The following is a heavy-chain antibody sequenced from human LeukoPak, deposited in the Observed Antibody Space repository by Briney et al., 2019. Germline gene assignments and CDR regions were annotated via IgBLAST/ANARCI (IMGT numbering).Heavy chain of an antibody. CDR3: AKPEVGAPYYYYYMDV. CDR1: GFTFSSYA. J-gene: IGHJ6*03. CDR2: ISGSGGST. D-gene: IGHD1-26*01. Sequence: GGSLRLSCAASGFTFSSYAMSWVRQAPGKGLEWVSAISGSGGSTYYADSVKGRFTISRDDSKNTLYLQMNSLRAEDTAVYYCAKPEVGAPYYYYYMDVWGKGTTVTVSS. V-gene: IGHV3-23*01.